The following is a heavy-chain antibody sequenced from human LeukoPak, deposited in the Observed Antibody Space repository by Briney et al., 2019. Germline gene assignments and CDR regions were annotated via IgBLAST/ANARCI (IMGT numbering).Heavy chain of an antibody. V-gene: IGHV4-34*01. J-gene: IGHJ4*02. Sequence: SETLSLTCAVYGGSFSGYYWSWIRQPPGKGLEWIGEINHSGSTNYNPSLKSRVTISVDTSKNQFSLRLSSVTAADTAVYYCARQTVGATYFDYWGQGTLVTVSS. D-gene: IGHD1-26*01. CDR2: INHSGST. CDR1: GGSFSGYY. CDR3: ARQTVGATYFDY.